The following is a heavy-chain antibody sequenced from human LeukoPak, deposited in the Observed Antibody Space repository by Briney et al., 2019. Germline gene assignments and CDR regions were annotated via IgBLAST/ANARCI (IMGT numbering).Heavy chain of an antibody. CDR3: ARAVVVIAPPDH. V-gene: IGHV4-34*01. D-gene: IGHD2-21*01. CDR2: INHSGST. CDR1: GGSFSGYY. J-gene: IGHJ4*02. Sequence: PSETLSLTCAVYGGSFSGYYWSWIRQPPGKGLEWIGEINHSGSTNYNPSLKSRVTISVDTSKNQFSLKLSSVTAADTAVYYCARAVVVIAPPDHWGQGTLVTVSS.